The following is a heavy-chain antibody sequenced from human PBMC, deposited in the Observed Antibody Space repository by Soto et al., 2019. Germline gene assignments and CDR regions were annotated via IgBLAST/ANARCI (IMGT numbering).Heavy chain of an antibody. CDR1: GFSLSTSGVG. J-gene: IGHJ4*02. V-gene: IGHV2-5*01. CDR3: AHRAFGGWSKQTERNYFDY. CDR2: IYWNDDK. Sequence: QITLKESGPTLVKPTQPLTLTCTFSGFSLSTSGVGVGWIRQPPGKALEWLALIYWNDDKRYSPSLKSRLTITKDTSKNQVVLTMTNMDPVDTATYYCAHRAFGGWSKQTERNYFDYWGQGTLVTVSS. D-gene: IGHD6-19*01.